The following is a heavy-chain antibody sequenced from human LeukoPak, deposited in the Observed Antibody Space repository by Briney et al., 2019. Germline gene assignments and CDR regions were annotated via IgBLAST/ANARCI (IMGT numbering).Heavy chain of an antibody. D-gene: IGHD2-15*01. CDR3: ARLVVVVAATENTSFDY. J-gene: IGHJ4*02. CDR2: INHSGST. Sequence: PSETLSLTCAVYGGSFSGYYWGWIRQPPGKGLEWIGEINHSGSTNYNPSLKSRVTISVDTSKNQFSLKLSSVTAADTAVYYCARLVVVVAATENTSFDYWGQGTLVTVSS. CDR1: GGSFSGYY. V-gene: IGHV4-34*01.